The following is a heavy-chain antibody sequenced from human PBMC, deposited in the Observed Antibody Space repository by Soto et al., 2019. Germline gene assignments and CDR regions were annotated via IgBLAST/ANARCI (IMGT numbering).Heavy chain of an antibody. J-gene: IGHJ5*02. Sequence: SETLSLPCSVSGGSIGSRSYYFGWIRQPPGKGLEWIGSLYYTGTTNYNSSLTSRVTSSADKSQNQFSLRLSSVTAADTAVYYCGAYCSRTHCYAGCDPWGQGTQVTVS. CDR1: GGSIGSRSYY. CDR2: LYYTGTT. D-gene: IGHD2-2*01. V-gene: IGHV4-39*01. CDR3: GAYCSRTHCYAGCDP.